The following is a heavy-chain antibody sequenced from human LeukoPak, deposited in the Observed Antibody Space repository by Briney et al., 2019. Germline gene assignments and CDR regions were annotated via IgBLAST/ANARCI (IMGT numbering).Heavy chain of an antibody. V-gene: IGHV4-39*01. CDR2: IHYSGST. CDR3: ARRQRGSGGSFDY. D-gene: IGHD1-1*01. Sequence: SETLPLTCTVSGGSISSSSYYWGWIRQPPGKGLEWIGSIHYSGSTYDNPSLKSRVTISVDTSKNQFSLKLSSVTAADTAVYYCARRQRGSGGSFDYWSQGTLVTVSS. CDR1: GGSISSSSYY. J-gene: IGHJ4*02.